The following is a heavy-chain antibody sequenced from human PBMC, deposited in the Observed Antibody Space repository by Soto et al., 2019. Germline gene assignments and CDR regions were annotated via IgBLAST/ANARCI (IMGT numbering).Heavy chain of an antibody. CDR1: GGSISSGGYY. Sequence: QVQLQESGPGLVKPSQTLSLTCTVSGGSISSGGYYWSWIRPHPGKGLERIGYTYYSGSTYYNPSLKSRVTISVDTSNNQFSLKLSSVTAADTAVYYCARERRYYDSSGYPDAFDIWGEGTMVTVSS. CDR3: ARERRYYDSSGYPDAFDI. J-gene: IGHJ3*02. CDR2: TYYSGST. D-gene: IGHD3-22*01. V-gene: IGHV4-31*03.